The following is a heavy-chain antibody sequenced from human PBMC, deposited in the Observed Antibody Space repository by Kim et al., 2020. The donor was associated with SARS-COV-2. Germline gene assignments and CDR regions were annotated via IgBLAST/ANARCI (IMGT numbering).Heavy chain of an antibody. V-gene: IGHV1-69*13. CDR3: ARGLIGMVRGVIITKRYYYYGMDV. Sequence: SVKVSCKASGGTFSSYAISWVRQAPGQGLEWMGGIIPIFGTANYAQKFQGRVTITADESTSTAYMELSSLRSEDTAVYYCARGLIGMVRGVIITKRYYYYGMDVWGQGTTVTVSS. CDR2: IIPIFGTA. D-gene: IGHD3-10*01. J-gene: IGHJ6*02. CDR1: GGTFSSYA.